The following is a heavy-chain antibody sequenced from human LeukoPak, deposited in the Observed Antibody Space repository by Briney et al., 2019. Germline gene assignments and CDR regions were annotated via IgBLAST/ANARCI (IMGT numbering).Heavy chain of an antibody. V-gene: IGHV3-7*01. D-gene: IGHD2-8*01. CDR1: GFTCCGFW. Sequence: PGGSLRLSCAASGFTCCGFWMGWVGQAPGLGREWVANIKQDGREKYYVDSVKGRFTISRDNAKNSLYLQMNSLRAEDTAVYYCARIVLMVYAHHDALDIWGQGTMVTVSS. J-gene: IGHJ3*02. CDR2: IKQDGREK. CDR3: ARIVLMVYAHHDALDI.